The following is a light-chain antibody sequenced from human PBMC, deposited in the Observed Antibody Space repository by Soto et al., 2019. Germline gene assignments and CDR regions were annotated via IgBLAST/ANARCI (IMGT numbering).Light chain of an antibody. CDR1: SSDVGGYNY. V-gene: IGLV2-11*01. Sequence: QSVLTQPRSVSGSPGQSVTISCTGTSSDVGGYNYVSWYQQHPGKAPKLMIYDVSKRPSGVPDRFSGSKSGNTASLTISGLQAEDEADYSSSSYAGSYTGYVSRPGTKLTVL. J-gene: IGLJ1*01. CDR2: DVS. CDR3: SSYAGSYTGYV.